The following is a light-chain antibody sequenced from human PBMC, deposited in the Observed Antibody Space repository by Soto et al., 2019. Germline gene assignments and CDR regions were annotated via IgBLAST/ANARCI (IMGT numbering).Light chain of an antibody. CDR2: SNN. J-gene: IGLJ2*01. V-gene: IGLV1-44*01. Sequence: QSVLIQPPSASGTPGQRVTISCSGSSSNIGSNTVNWFQQVPGMAPRLLIHSNNNRPSGVPDRFSGSKSGTSASLAIAGLQADDEADYYCQSYDPTLRTALFGGGTKVTVL. CDR3: QSYDPTLRTAL. CDR1: SSNIGSNT.